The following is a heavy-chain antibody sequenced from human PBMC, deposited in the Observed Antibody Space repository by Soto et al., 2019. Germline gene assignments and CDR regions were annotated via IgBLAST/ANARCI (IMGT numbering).Heavy chain of an antibody. J-gene: IGHJ6*02. V-gene: IGHV1-69*01. Sequence: QVQLVQSGAEVKKPGSSVKVSCKASGGTFSSYAITWVRQAPGQGLEWMGGIIPIFGTANYAQKFQGRVTITADESTSTAYMEMSSLRSEDTSVYYCARVNYGSGSYYNDYYYYGRDVWGQGTTVTVSS. CDR3: ARVNYGSGSYYNDYYYYGRDV. D-gene: IGHD3-10*01. CDR2: IIPIFGTA. CDR1: GGTFSSYA.